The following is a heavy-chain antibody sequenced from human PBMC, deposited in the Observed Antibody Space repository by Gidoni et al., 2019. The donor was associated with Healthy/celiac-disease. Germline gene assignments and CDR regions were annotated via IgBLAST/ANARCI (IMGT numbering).Heavy chain of an antibody. CDR1: GYSFTSYW. J-gene: IGHJ3*02. CDR2: IDPSDSYT. D-gene: IGHD1-26*01. Sequence: EVQLVQSGAEVKKPGESLRISCKGSGYSFTSYWISWVRQMPGKGLEWMGRIDPSDSYTNYSPSFQGHVTISADKSISTAYLQWSSLKASDTAMYYCARQRSGSYYSKDDDAFDIWGQGTMVTVSS. CDR3: ARQRSGSYYSKDDDAFDI. V-gene: IGHV5-10-1*03.